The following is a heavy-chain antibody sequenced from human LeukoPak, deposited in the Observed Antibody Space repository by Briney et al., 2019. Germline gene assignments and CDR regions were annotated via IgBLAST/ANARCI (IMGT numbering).Heavy chain of an antibody. J-gene: IGHJ5*02. D-gene: IGHD6-19*01. CDR3: ARSRYSSARGWFDP. V-gene: IGHV4-59*01. CDR2: IYYSGST. Sequence: SETLSLTCTVSGGSISSYYWSWIRQPPGKGLEWIGYIYYSGSTNYNPSLKSRVTISVDTSKNQFSLKLSSVTAADTAVYYCARSRYSSARGWFDPWGQGTLVTVSS. CDR1: GGSISSYY.